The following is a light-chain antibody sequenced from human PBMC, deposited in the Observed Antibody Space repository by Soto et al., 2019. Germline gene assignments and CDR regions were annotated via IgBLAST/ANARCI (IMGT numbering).Light chain of an antibody. Sequence: QSVLTQPASVSGSPGQSITISCTGTSSDVGSYNLVSWYQHHPGKAPKLMIYEDTKRPSGVSLRFSGSKSGNTASLTISGLQAEDEADYYCCSYAGVNTFVVFGGGTKLTVL. J-gene: IGLJ2*01. CDR3: CSYAGVNTFVV. V-gene: IGLV2-23*01. CDR2: EDT. CDR1: SSDVGSYNL.